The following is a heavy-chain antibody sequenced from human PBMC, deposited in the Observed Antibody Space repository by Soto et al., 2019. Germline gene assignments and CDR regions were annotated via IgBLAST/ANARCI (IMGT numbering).Heavy chain of an antibody. J-gene: IGHJ1*01. CDR2: INAGNGNT. D-gene: IGHD3-16*01. V-gene: IGHV1-3*01. CDR3: ASHRDYGGPGYSQH. CDR1: GGTFRRYA. Sequence: APAEVSCEASGGTFRRYAMRWVRQAPGQRLEWMGGINAGNGNTKYSQKFQGRVTITRDTSASTAYMELSSLRSEDTAVYYCASHRDYGGPGYSQHCGQGTLVTVSS.